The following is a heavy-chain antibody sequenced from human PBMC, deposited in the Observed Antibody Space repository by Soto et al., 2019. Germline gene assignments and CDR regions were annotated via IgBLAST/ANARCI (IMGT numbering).Heavy chain of an antibody. D-gene: IGHD2-15*01. V-gene: IGHV1-46*01. CDR3: ARDSPTMVTGFDN. J-gene: IGHJ4*02. CDR1: GYIFAHYF. CDR2: VDPTGSRT. Sequence: QVQLVQSGAEVKKPGASVTLSCKASGYIFAHYFVHWVRQAPGQGLEWMAIVDPTGSRTSYAQKFQGRVALTSDASTSTVYLELNRLTSEATALYYCARDSPTMVTGFDNWGRGTLVTVS.